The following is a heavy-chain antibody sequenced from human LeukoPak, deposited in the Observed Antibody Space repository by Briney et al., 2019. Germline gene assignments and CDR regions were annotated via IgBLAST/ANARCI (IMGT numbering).Heavy chain of an antibody. Sequence: ASVKVSCKASGYTFTGYYMRWVRQAPGQGLEWMGWINPNSGGTSYAQKFRGRVTMTRDTSISTAYMKLSRLRSDDTAVYYCARDPGTRRNYAGYYFDYWGQGTLVTVSS. CDR3: ARDPGTRRNYAGYYFDY. CDR1: GYTFTGYY. D-gene: IGHD1-7*01. V-gene: IGHV1-2*02. J-gene: IGHJ4*02. CDR2: INPNSGGT.